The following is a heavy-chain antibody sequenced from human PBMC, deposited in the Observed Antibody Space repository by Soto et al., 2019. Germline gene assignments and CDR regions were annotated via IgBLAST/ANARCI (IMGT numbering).Heavy chain of an antibody. V-gene: IGHV4-59*01. CDR1: GGSISSYY. D-gene: IGHD6-6*01. CDR2: IYYSGST. Sequence: KPSETLSLTCTVSGGSISSYYWSWIRQPPGKGLEWIGYIYYSGSTNYNPSLKSRVTISVDTSKNQFSLKLSSVTAADTAVYYCARDSSSGYYGMDVWGQGTTVTVSS. CDR3: ARDSSSGYYGMDV. J-gene: IGHJ6*02.